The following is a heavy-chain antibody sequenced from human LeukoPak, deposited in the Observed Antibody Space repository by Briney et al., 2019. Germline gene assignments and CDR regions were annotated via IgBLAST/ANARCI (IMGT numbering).Heavy chain of an antibody. J-gene: IGHJ4*02. CDR1: GGSISSYY. CDR3: ARSPPGGEWELPWIIDY. D-gene: IGHD1-26*01. V-gene: IGHV4-59*01. Sequence: PSETLSLTCTVSGGSISSYYWSWIRQPPGKGLEWIGYIYYSGSTNYNPSLKSRVTISVDTSKNQFSLKLSSVTAADTAVYYCARSPPGGEWELPWIIDYWGQGALVTVSS. CDR2: IYYSGST.